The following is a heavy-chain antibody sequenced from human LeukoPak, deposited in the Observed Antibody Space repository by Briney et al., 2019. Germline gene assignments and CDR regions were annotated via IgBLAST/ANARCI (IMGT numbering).Heavy chain of an antibody. D-gene: IGHD3-16*01. V-gene: IGHV3-53*01. Sequence: GGSLRLSCAASGFTVSSNYMSWVRQAPGKGLEWVSVIYSGGSTYYADSVKGRFTISRDNSKNTLYLQMSSLRAEDTAVYYCADYDYVWGSRYWGQGTLVTVSS. CDR1: GFTVSSNY. CDR3: ADYDYVWGSRY. CDR2: IYSGGST. J-gene: IGHJ4*02.